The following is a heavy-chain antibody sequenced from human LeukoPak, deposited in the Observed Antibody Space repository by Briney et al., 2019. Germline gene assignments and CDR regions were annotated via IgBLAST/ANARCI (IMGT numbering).Heavy chain of an antibody. Sequence: GGSLRLSCAVSGFTFSSYWMHWVRQAPGKGLVWVSRINSDESTTTYADSVKGRFTISRDNAKNSLYLQMNSLRAEDTALYYCAKDGYSSSLVGGWFDPWGQGTLVTVSS. CDR3: AKDGYSSSLVGGWFDP. J-gene: IGHJ5*02. V-gene: IGHV3-74*01. D-gene: IGHD6-13*01. CDR1: GFTFSSYW. CDR2: INSDESTT.